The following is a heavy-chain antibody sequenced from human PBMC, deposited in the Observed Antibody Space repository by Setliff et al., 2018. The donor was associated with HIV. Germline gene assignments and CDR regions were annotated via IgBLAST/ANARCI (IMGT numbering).Heavy chain of an antibody. D-gene: IGHD6-19*01. V-gene: IGHV4-4*07. CDR3: AREPSPSQWQPLYFDV. CDR2: IYTSGIT. CDR1: GASTNAYF. J-gene: IGHJ4*02. Sequence: SETLSLTCNVSGASTNAYFLSWVRHPTGKGLEWIGHIYTSGITNHNPSLKSRVTMSLDTSKEQFSLRLRSVTAADTAIYYCAREPSPSQWQPLYFDVWGRGILVTVSS.